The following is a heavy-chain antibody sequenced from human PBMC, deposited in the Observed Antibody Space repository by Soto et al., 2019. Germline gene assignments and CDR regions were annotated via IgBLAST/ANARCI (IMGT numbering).Heavy chain of an antibody. D-gene: IGHD5-18*01. CDR2: IYHSGST. CDR3: ARVNSYGTIDY. J-gene: IGHJ4*02. V-gene: IGHV4-38-2*01. Sequence: SQTLSLTCAVSGYSISSGYYWGWIRQPPGKGLEWIGSIYHSGSTYYNPSLKSRVTISVDTSKNQFSLKLTSVTAADTAVYYCARVNSYGTIDYWGQGTLVTVS. CDR1: GYSISSGYY.